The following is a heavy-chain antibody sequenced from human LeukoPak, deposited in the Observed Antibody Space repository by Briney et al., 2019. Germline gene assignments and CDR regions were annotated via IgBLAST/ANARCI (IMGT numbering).Heavy chain of an antibody. CDR1: GGTFSSYA. CDR2: IIPIFGIA. Sequence: SVKVSCKASGGTFSSYAISWVRQAPGQGLEWMGGIIPIFGIANYAQKFQGRVTITADESTSTAYMELSSLRSEDTAVYYCARGHCSSTSCYADYYGMDVWGKGTTVTVSS. CDR3: ARGHCSSTSCYADYYGMDV. J-gene: IGHJ6*04. D-gene: IGHD2-2*01. V-gene: IGHV1-69*13.